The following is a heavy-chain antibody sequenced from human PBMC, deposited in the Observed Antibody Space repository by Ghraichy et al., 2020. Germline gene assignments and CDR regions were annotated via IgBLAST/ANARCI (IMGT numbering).Heavy chain of an antibody. J-gene: IGHJ4*02. CDR3: ARGDYYGSGHLDF. V-gene: IGHV3-64*01. CDR1: GFIFSDYA. CDR2: IDNNGHVT. D-gene: IGHD3-10*01. Sequence: GGSLRLSCTTSGFIFSDYALHWVRQAPGMGLEFVSEIDNNGHVTYYANSVKGRFAISRDNSKNTLYLHMGSLRPEDMALYYCARGDYYGSGHLDFCGQGTLVTVSS.